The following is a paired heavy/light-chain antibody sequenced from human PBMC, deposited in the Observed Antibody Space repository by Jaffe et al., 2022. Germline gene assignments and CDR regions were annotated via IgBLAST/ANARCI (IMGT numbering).Heavy chain of an antibody. Sequence: VQLQQSGPGLVKPSQTLSLTCAISGDSVSNNSAAWNWIRQSPSRGLEWLGRTYFRSKWYNDYAVSVKSRISINPDTSKNQFSLQLNSVTPEDTAVYYCARGRSDTGMDHYFACWGQGTLVTVSS. V-gene: IGHV6-1*01. CDR1: GDSVSNNSAA. CDR2: TYFRSKWYN. J-gene: IGHJ4*02. CDR3: ARGRSDTGMDHYFAC. D-gene: IGHD5-18*01.
Light chain of an antibody. V-gene: IGLV3-25*03. CDR3: QSADISGNYV. J-gene: IGLJ1*01. CDR2: KDS. CDR1: ALPKRY. Sequence: SYELTQPPSVSVSPGQTARITCSGDALPKRYGYWYQQRPGQAPVLVMYKDSERPSGIPERFSGSSSGTTVTLTISGAQAEDEADYYCQSADISGNYVFGSGTKVTVL.